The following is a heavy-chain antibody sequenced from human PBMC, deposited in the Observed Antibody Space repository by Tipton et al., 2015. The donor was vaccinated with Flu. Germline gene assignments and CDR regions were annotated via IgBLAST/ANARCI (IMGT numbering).Heavy chain of an antibody. D-gene: IGHD3-22*01. Sequence: SLRLSCAASGFAFSSYAMDWVRQAPGKGPEWVSAVSASGGNTYYAGSVKGRFTISRDNSKNTLYLQMNSLSAEDTAVYYCAKDRGGTSGYYPAPFDYWGQGTLTTVSS. V-gene: IGHV3-23*01. CDR3: AKDRGGTSGYYPAPFDY. CDR2: VSASGGNT. J-gene: IGHJ4*02. CDR1: GFAFSSYA.